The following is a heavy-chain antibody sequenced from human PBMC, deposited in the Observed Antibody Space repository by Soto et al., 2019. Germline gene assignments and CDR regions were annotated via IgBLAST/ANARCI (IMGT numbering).Heavy chain of an antibody. CDR3: ATVGLPDSYHNRLDV. Sequence: SETLSLTCAVYGGSFSDAYWTWIRQSPGKGLEWLGEITHVGGTKYNPSLKSRVVTSADTSKNQFSLKLTSVTAADAATYYCATVGLPDSYHNRLDVWGQGTTVAVSS. CDR1: GGSFSDAY. D-gene: IGHD2-15*01. V-gene: IGHV4-34*01. J-gene: IGHJ6*02. CDR2: ITHVGGT.